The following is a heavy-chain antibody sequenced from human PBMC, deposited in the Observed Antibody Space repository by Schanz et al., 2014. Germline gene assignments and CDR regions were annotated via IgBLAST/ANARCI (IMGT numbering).Heavy chain of an antibody. J-gene: IGHJ5*02. CDR2: IYYSGNT. V-gene: IGHV4-39*01. CDR1: GGSISTSNHY. Sequence: QLQLQESGPGLVKPLETLSLTCTVSGGSISTSNHYWGWIRQPPGKGLEWIGSIYYSGNTYYNPSLRSRVTIPVATPKNQSSRKLSSVTAADTAVYYCARQNLGYCSSTDCKNWFDPWGQGTLVTVSS. D-gene: IGHD2-2*01. CDR3: ARQNLGYCSSTDCKNWFDP.